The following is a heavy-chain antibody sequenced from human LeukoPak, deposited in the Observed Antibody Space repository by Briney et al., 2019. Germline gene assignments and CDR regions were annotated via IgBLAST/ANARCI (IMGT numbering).Heavy chain of an antibody. Sequence: GASVKVSCKASGYTITSYDINWVRQATGQGLEWMGWISAYNGNTNYAQKLQGRVTMTTDTSTSTAYMELRSLRSDDTAVYYCARILYNWNPKYDYWGQGTLVTVSS. CDR3: ARILYNWNPKYDY. J-gene: IGHJ4*02. V-gene: IGHV1-18*01. D-gene: IGHD1-20*01. CDR2: ISAYNGNT. CDR1: GYTITSYD.